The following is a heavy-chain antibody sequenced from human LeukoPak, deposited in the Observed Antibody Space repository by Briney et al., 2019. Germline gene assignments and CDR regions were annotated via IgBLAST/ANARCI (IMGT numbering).Heavy chain of an antibody. D-gene: IGHD3-9*01. J-gene: IGHJ4*02. V-gene: IGHV3-64D*06. Sequence: GGSLRLSCSASGFTFSSYAMRWVRQAPGKGLEYVSAISGNGGSTYYADSVKGRFTISRDNSKNTLYLQMSSLRAEDTAVYYCVKDRSDILTGPGSNWGQGTLVTVSS. CDR2: ISGNGGST. CDR3: VKDRSDILTGPGSN. CDR1: GFTFSSYA.